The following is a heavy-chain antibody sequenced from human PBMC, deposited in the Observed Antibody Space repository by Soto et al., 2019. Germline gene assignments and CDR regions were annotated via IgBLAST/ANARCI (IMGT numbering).Heavy chain of an antibody. CDR1: GYTFTSYA. CDR3: AKAGIQLWDVTSGY. Sequence: ASVKVSCKASGYTFTSYAMHWVRQAPGQRREWMGWINAGNGNTKYSQKFQGRVTITRDTSASTAYMALSSLRSEATAVYYCAKAGIQLWDVTSGYWGQGTLVTVSS. D-gene: IGHD5-18*01. CDR2: INAGNGNT. V-gene: IGHV1-3*01. J-gene: IGHJ4*02.